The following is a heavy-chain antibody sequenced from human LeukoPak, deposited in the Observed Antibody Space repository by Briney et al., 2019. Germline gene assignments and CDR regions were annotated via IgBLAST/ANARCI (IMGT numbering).Heavy chain of an antibody. J-gene: IGHJ3*02. CDR1: GYTFTGYY. V-gene: IGHV1-2*02. Sequence: GASVKVSCKASGYTFTGYYMHWVRQAPGQGLEWMGWINPNSGGTNYAQKFQGRVTMTRDTPISTAYMELSRLRSDDTAVYYCARESSSGDAFDIWGQGTMVTASS. CDR2: INPNSGGT. CDR3: ARESSSGDAFDI. D-gene: IGHD6-19*01.